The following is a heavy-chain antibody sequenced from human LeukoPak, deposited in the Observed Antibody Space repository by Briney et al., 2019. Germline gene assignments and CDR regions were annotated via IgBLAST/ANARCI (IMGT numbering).Heavy chain of an antibody. Sequence: SETLSLTCTVSGDSISSGNYYWTWIRQPAGRGLEWIGRIYTSGSTNYNPSLKSRVTISVDTSKNQFSLKLSSVTAADTAVYYCATLGYSYGTDYWGQGTLVTVSS. CDR2: IYTSGST. CDR3: ATLGYSYGTDY. CDR1: GDSISSGNYY. J-gene: IGHJ4*02. D-gene: IGHD5-18*01. V-gene: IGHV4-61*02.